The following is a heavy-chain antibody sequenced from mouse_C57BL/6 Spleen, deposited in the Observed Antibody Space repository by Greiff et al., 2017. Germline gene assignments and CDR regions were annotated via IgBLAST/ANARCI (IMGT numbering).Heavy chain of an antibody. CDR3: ARYDYDQYYAMDY. CDR1: GYTFTSYG. V-gene: IGHV1-81*01. J-gene: IGHJ4*01. CDR2: ISPRSGNT. D-gene: IGHD2-4*01. Sequence: VQLQQSGAELARPGASVKLSCKASGYTFTSYGISWVKQRTGQGLEWIGEISPRSGNTYYNEKFKGKATLTADKSSSTAYMELRSLTSEDSAVYFCARYDYDQYYAMDYWGQGTSVTVSS.